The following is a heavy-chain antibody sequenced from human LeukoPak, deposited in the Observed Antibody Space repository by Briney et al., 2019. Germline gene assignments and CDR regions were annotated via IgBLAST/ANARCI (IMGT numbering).Heavy chain of an antibody. V-gene: IGHV1-69*01. CDR1: GGTFRSDA. D-gene: IGHD3-3*01. CDR2: IIPIFATT. Sequence: SVKDSCKASGGTFRSDAISWVRQAPGQGLEWMGGIIPIFATTNYAQKFQGRVTISADASTSTAYMELSSLRSEDTAIYYCARAPTRSYDFVWWGQGTLVSVSS. J-gene: IGHJ4*02. CDR3: ARAPTRSYDFVW.